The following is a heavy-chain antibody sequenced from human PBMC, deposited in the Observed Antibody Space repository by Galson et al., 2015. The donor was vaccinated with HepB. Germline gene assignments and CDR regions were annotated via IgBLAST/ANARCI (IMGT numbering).Heavy chain of an antibody. Sequence: QSGAEVKKPGASVKVSCKASGYTFTSYGISWVRQAPGQGLEWMGWISAYNGNTNYAQKLQGRVTMTTDTSTSTAYMGLRSLRSDDTAVYYCARGEGGQQQLVSWWYYYYGMDVWGQGTTVTVSS. V-gene: IGHV1-18*04. CDR2: ISAYNGNT. D-gene: IGHD6-13*01. J-gene: IGHJ6*02. CDR3: ARGEGGQQQLVSWWYYYYGMDV. CDR1: GYTFTSYG.